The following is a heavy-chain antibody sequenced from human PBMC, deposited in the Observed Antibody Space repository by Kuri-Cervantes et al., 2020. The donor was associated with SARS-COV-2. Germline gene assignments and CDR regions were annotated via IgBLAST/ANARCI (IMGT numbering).Heavy chain of an antibody. J-gene: IGHJ6*03. D-gene: IGHD3/OR15-3a*01. CDR1: GGSISSYY. V-gene: IGHV4-4*07. CDR2: IYTSGST. CDR3: ALRTLPWYYYYMDV. Sequence: SETLSLTCTVSGGSISSYYWSWIRQPAGKGLEWIGRIYTSGSTNYNPSLKSRVTMSVGTSKNQFSLKLSSVTAADTAVYYCALRTLPWYYYYMDVWGKGTTVTVSS.